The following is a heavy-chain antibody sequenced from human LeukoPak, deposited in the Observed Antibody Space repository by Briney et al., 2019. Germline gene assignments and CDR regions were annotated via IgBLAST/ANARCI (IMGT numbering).Heavy chain of an antibody. CDR2: ISAYNGNT. CDR3: ARDEKAYDFWSGYYPRSYYYYGMDV. D-gene: IGHD3-3*01. Sequence: ASVKVSCKASGYTFTSYGISWVRQAPGQGLEWMGWISAYNGNTNYAQKLQGRVTMTTDTSTSTAYMELRSLRSDDTAVYYCARDEKAYDFWSGYYPRSYYYYGMDVWGQGTMVTVSS. CDR1: GYTFTSYG. J-gene: IGHJ6*02. V-gene: IGHV1-18*01.